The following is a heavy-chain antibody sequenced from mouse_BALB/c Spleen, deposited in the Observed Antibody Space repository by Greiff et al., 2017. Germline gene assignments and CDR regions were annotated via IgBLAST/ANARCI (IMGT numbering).Heavy chain of an antibody. Sequence: LQESGAELARPGASVKLSCKASGYTFTSYWMQWVNQRPGQGLEWIGAIYPGDGDTRYTQKFKGKATLTEDKSSSTAYLKLSSLASEDSAVYYCARSPLFDYWGQGTTLTVAS. D-gene: IGHD6-5*01. CDR1: GYTFTSYW. CDR2: IYPGDGDT. V-gene: IGHV1-87*01. J-gene: IGHJ2*01. CDR3: ARSPLFDY.